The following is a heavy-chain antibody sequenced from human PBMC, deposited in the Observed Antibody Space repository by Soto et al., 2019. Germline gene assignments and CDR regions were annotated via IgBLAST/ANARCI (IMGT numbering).Heavy chain of an antibody. CDR2: TYYRSKWYN. CDR1: GDSVSSNSAA. CDR3: ASQGGGYSSSQYYYYMDV. D-gene: IGHD6-6*01. V-gene: IGHV6-1*01. Sequence: SQTLSLTCAISGDSVSSNSAAWNWIRQSPSRGLEWLGRTYYRSKWYNDYAVSVKSRITINPDTSKNQFSLQLNSVTPEDTALYYCASQGGGYSSSQYYYYMDVWGKGTTVTVSS. J-gene: IGHJ6*03.